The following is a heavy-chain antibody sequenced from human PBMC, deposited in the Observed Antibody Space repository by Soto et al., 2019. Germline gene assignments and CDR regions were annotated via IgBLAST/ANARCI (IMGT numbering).Heavy chain of an antibody. Sequence: GGSLRLSCAASGFTFSGSAMHWVRQASGKGLEWVGRIRSKANSYATAYAASVKGRFTISRDDSKNTAYLQMNSLKTEDTAVYYCTRQSIHDYNKPHDYWGQGTLVTVSS. V-gene: IGHV3-73*01. J-gene: IGHJ4*02. CDR2: IRSKANSYAT. CDR3: TRQSIHDYNKPHDY. D-gene: IGHD4-4*01. CDR1: GFTFSGSA.